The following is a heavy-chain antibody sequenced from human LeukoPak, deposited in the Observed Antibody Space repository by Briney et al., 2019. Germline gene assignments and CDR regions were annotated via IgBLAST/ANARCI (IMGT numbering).Heavy chain of an antibody. D-gene: IGHD2-21*01. CDR1: GGTFSSYA. CDR3: ASSYCGGDCYPTDY. CDR2: IIPIFGTA. Sequence: EASVKVSCKASGGTFSSYAISWVRQAPGQGLEWMGGIIPIFGTANYAQKFQGRVTITTDESTSTAYMELSSLRSEDTAVYYCASSYCGGDCYPTDYWGQGTLVTVSS. J-gene: IGHJ4*02. V-gene: IGHV1-69*05.